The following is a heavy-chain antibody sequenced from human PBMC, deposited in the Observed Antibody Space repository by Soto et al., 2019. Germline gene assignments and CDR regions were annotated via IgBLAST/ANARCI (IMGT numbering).Heavy chain of an antibody. Sequence: QITLKESGPTLVKPTQTLTLTCTFSGFSLSTSEVGVGWIRQPPGKALEWLALIYWDDDKRYSPSLKSRLTIATDTSKNQVVLTMTNMDPVDTATYYCAPTRRYYCTGGTCYPFDYWGQGTLVTVSS. V-gene: IGHV2-5*02. CDR3: APTRRYYCTGGTCYPFDY. CDR1: GFSLSTSEVG. CDR2: IYWDDDK. D-gene: IGHD2-15*01. J-gene: IGHJ4*02.